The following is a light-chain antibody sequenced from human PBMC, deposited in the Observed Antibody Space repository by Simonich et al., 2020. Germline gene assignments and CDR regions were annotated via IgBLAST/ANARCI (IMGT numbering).Light chain of an antibody. CDR3: MQALQTPFT. V-gene: IGKV4-1*01. Sequence: DIVMTQSPDSLAVSLGERATINCKSSQSVLYSSNNKNYLAWYQQKPGQPPKLLIYWASTRESGVPDRFSGSGSGTDFTLKISRVEAEDVGVYYCMQALQTPFTFGPGTKVHIK. CDR1: QSVLYSSNNKNY. J-gene: IGKJ3*01. CDR2: WAS.